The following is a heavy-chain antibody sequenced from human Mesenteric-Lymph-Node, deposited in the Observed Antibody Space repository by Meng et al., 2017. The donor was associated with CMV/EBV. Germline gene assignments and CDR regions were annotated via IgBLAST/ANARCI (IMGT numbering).Heavy chain of an antibody. CDR2: IYTDGSRS. Sequence: GGSLRLSCVASGFTFSSYPMSWVRQAPGKGLEWVSTIYTDGSRSFHADSVKGRFIISRDNSKNTLYLQMNSLRAEDTAIYYCAKKTTVQWLIFDWGQGRLVTVSS. V-gene: IGHV3-23*03. J-gene: IGHJ4*02. CDR3: AKKTTVQWLIFD. CDR1: GFTFSSYP. D-gene: IGHD3-22*01.